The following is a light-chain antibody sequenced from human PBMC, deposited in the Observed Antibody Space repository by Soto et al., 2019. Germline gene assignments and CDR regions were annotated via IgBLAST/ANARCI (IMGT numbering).Light chain of an antibody. V-gene: IGLV1-44*01. Sequence: QSVLTQPPSASGTPGQRVTISCSGSSSNIGSNTVNWYQQLPGTAPKLLIYSNNQRPSGVPDRFSGSKSATSASLAISGRLPEDEADYYCAAWDDSLNGWVFGGGTKLTVL. CDR1: SSNIGSNT. CDR3: AAWDDSLNGWV. CDR2: SNN. J-gene: IGLJ3*02.